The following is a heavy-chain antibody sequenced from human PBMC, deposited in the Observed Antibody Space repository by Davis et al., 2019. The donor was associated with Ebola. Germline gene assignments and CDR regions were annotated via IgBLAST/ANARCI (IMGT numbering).Heavy chain of an antibody. D-gene: IGHD4-17*01. CDR3: TTTTVTNDY. CDR2: IRSKANSYAT. J-gene: IGHJ4*02. V-gene: IGHV3-73*01. CDR1: GFTFSGSA. Sequence: GESLKISCAASGFTFSGSAMHWVRPASGKGLEWVGRIRSKANSYATAYAASVKGRFTISRDDSKNTAYLQMNSLKTEDTAVYYWTTTTVTNDYWGQGTLVTVSS.